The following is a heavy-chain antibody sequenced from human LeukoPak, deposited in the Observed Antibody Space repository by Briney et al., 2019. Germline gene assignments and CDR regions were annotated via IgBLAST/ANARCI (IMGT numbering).Heavy chain of an antibody. CDR1: GGSISSGGYY. CDR3: ARGGGLQRRYFEY. D-gene: IGHD2-15*01. Sequence: PSETLSLTCTVSGGSISSGGYYWSWVRQAPGKGLEWVSSFTAGGSGTYNTDSVEGRFTISRDISKNTLYMQMNSLRAEDTAVYYCARGGGLQRRYFEYWGQGTLLTVSS. CDR2: FTAGGSGT. J-gene: IGHJ4*02. V-gene: IGHV3-23*01.